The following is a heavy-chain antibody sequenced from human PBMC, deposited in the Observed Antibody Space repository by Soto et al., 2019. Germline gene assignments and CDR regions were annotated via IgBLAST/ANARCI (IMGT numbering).Heavy chain of an antibody. V-gene: IGHV2-5*01. Sequence: QITLKESGPTLVKPTETLTLICTFSGFSLSTNGVGVGWIRQPPGEALELLTLIYWNDDKRYSPSLQSRLTITKDTSNNPVVFTMTNLNPVDTATYYWSREGAIVPRFFDPWGQGILVTVSS. CDR2: IYWNDDK. J-gene: IGHJ5*02. CDR3: SREGAIVPRFFDP. D-gene: IGHD1-26*01. CDR1: GFSLSTNGVG.